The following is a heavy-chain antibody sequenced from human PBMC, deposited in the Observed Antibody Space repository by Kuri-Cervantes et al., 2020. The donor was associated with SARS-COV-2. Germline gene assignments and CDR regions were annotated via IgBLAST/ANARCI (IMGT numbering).Heavy chain of an antibody. CDR2: ISYDGSNK. Sequence: GESLKISCAASGFTFSSYGMHWVRQAPGKGLEWVAVISYDGSNKYYADSVKGRFTISRDNSKNTLYLQMNSLRAEDTAVYYCARLSCSGGSCLWAFDIWGQGTMVTVSS. CDR3: ARLSCSGGSCLWAFDI. D-gene: IGHD2-15*01. J-gene: IGHJ3*02. V-gene: IGHV3-30*03. CDR1: GFTFSSYG.